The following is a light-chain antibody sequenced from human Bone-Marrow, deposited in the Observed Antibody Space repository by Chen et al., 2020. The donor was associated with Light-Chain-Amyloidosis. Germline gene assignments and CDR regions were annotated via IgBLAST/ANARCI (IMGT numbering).Light chain of an antibody. CDR3: MIWHSTAWV. CDR2: FKSDSED. CDR1: RDINVGSYR. J-gene: IGLJ3*02. Sequence: QAVLTQPPSLPASPGASASLPCPFPRDINVGSYRIYWYQQKPGSPPQYLLRFKSDSEDQRGSGVPSRFSGSRDVSANAGILLISGLQSEDEADYYCMIWHSTAWVFGGGTKLTVL. V-gene: IGLV5-45*01.